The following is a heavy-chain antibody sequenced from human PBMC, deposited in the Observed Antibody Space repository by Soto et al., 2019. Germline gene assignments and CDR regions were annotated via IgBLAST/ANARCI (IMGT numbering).Heavy chain of an antibody. CDR2: IIPMFGTT. CDR3: ARENSIASLSYYYGMEV. V-gene: IGHV1-69*13. D-gene: IGHD6-6*01. Sequence: VKVSCKASGGTFTGNPISWVRQAPGRGLEWMGGIIPMFGTTNYAQKFQGRVTITADESTTTAYMELNSLRSEDTAVYYCARENSIASLSYYYGMEVWGQGTTVTVSS. CDR1: GGTFTGNP. J-gene: IGHJ6*02.